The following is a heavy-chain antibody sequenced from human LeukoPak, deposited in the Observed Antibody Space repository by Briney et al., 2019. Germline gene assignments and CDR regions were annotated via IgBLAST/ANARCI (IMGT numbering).Heavy chain of an antibody. J-gene: IGHJ4*02. CDR1: GITLSNYH. D-gene: IGHD3-22*01. CDR3: AKRGVVIRVILVGFHKEAYYFDS. Sequence: GVSLSLSCAVSGITLSNYHMSWLRQAPGKGRVWVAGISDSGGRTNYADSVKGRFTISRDNPKNTLYLQMNSLRAEDTAVYFCAKRGVVIRVILVGFHKEAYYFDSWGQGALVTVSS. CDR2: ISDSGGRT. V-gene: IGHV3-23*01.